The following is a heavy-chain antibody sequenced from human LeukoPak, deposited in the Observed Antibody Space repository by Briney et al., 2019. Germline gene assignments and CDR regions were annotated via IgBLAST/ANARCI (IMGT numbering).Heavy chain of an antibody. D-gene: IGHD2-21*02. CDR2: IYYSGST. J-gene: IGHJ3*02. Sequence: SETLSLTCTVSGGSISSYYWSWIRQPPGKGLEWIGYIYYSGSTNYNPSLKSRVTISVDTSKNQFSLKLSSVTAADTAVYYCARSLKKHIVVVTAMYAFDIWGQGTMVTVSS. CDR3: ARSLKKHIVVVTAMYAFDI. CDR1: GGSISSYY. V-gene: IGHV4-59*08.